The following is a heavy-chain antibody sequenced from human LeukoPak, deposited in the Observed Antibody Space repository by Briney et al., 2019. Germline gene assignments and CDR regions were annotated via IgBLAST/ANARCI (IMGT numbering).Heavy chain of an antibody. CDR1: GGSFSGYY. D-gene: IGHD6-19*01. V-gene: IGHV4-34*01. CDR3: ARGLLYSSGWSAGDY. CDR2: INHSGST. J-gene: IGHJ4*02. Sequence: PSETLSLTCAVYGGSFSGYYWSWIRQPPGKGLEWIGEINHSGSTNYNPSLKSRATISVGTSKNQFSLKLSSVTAADTAVYYCARGLLYSSGWSAGDYWGQGTLVTVSS.